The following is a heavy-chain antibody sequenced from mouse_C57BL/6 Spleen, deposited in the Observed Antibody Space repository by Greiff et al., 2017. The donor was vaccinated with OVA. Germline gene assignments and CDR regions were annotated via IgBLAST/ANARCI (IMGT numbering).Heavy chain of an antibody. CDR2: ISYDGSN. V-gene: IGHV3-6*01. J-gene: IGHJ2*01. CDR1: GYSITSGYY. CDR3: ARGVTTVDGY. Sequence: EVKLMESGPGLVKPSQSLSLTCSVTGYSITSGYYWNWIRQFPGNKLEWMGYISYDGSNNYNPSLKNRISITRDTSKNQFFLKLNSVTTEDTATYYCARGVTTVDGYWGQGTTLTVSS. D-gene: IGHD1-1*01.